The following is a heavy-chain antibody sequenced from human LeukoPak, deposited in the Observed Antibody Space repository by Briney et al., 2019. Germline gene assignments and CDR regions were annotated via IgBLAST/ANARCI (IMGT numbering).Heavy chain of an antibody. CDR3: ASQYYYDSSGYDY. CDR2: IYYSGST. CDR1: GGSISSSSYY. D-gene: IGHD3-22*01. Sequence: PSETLSLTCTVSGGSISSSSYYWGWIRQPPGKGLEWIGSIYYSGSTCYNPSLKSRVTISVDTSKNQFSLKLSSVTAADTAVYYCASQYYYDSSGYDYWGQGTLVTVSS. V-gene: IGHV4-39*07. J-gene: IGHJ4*02.